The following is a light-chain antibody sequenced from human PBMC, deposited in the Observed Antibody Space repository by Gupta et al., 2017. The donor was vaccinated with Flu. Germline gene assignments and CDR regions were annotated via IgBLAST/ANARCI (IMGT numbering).Light chain of an antibody. V-gene: IGLV2-14*01. CDR2: EVS. J-gene: IGLJ1*01. CDR1: SSAVGGYNY. CDR3: SSSTTTSTYV. Sequence: QSALTQPASVSGSPGQSITISCTGTSSAVGGYNYVSWYQQSPGTAPKLMIYEVSNRPSGVSNRFSGSKSANTASLTISGLQAEDEADYYCSSSTTTSTYVFGTGTKVTVL.